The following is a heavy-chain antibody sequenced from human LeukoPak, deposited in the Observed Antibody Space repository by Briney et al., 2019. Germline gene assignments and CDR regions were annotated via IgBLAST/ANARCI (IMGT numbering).Heavy chain of an antibody. CDR2: ISAYNGNT. Sequence: VASVTVSCKASGYTFTSYGISWVRQAPGQGLEWMGWISAYNGNTNYAQKLQGRVAMTTDTSTSTAYMELRSLRSDDTAVYYCARMTYDSSGRDFDYWGQGTLVTVSS. J-gene: IGHJ4*02. CDR3: ARMTYDSSGRDFDY. V-gene: IGHV1-18*01. CDR1: GYTFTSYG. D-gene: IGHD3-22*01.